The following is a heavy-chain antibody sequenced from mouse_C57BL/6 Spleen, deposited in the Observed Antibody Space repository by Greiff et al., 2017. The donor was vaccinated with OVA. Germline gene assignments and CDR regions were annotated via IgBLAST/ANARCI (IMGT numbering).Heavy chain of an antibody. CDR3: AIEHTSVTYFDY. CDR2: IHPSDSDT. D-gene: IGHD1-1*01. Sequence: QVQLKQPGAELVKPGASVKVSCKASGYTFTSYWMHWVKQRPGQGLEWIGRIHPSDSDTNYNQKFKGKATLTVDKSSSTAYMQLISLTSEDTAVYYCAIEHTSVTYFDYWGQGTTLTVSS. V-gene: IGHV1-74*01. CDR1: GYTFTSYW. J-gene: IGHJ2*01.